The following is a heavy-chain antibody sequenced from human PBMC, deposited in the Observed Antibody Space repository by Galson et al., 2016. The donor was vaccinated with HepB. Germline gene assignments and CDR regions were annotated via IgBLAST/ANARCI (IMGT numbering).Heavy chain of an antibody. D-gene: IGHD3-9*01. CDR1: GFTFSSYA. CDR3: AKSVLEYDILTGYYRRGADY. J-gene: IGHJ4*02. Sequence: SLRLSCAASGFTFSSYAMSWVRQAPGKGLEWVSSSGSGGPTYYAEPVKGRFTIPRDNSKNTLFLQLHSLRADDTAVYYCAKSVLEYDILTGYYRRGADYWGQGTLVTVSS. CDR2: SGSGGPT. V-gene: IGHV3-23*01.